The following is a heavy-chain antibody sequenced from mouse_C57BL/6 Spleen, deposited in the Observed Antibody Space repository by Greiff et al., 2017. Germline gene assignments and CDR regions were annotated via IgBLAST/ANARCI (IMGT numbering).Heavy chain of an antibody. CDR3: ARPYDGPYYYAMDY. D-gene: IGHD2-3*01. J-gene: IGHJ4*01. CDR1: GFNIKDYY. V-gene: IGHV14-2*01. CDR2: IDPEDGET. Sequence: VQLQQSGAELVKPGASVKLSCTASGFNIKDYYMHWVKQRTEQGLEWIGRIDPEDGETKYAPQFQGKATITADPSSNTAYLQLSSLTSEDTAVYYCARPYDGPYYYAMDYWGQGTSVTVSS.